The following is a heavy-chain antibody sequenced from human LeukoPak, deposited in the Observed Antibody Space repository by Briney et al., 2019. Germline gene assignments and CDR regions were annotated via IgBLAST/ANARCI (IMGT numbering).Heavy chain of an antibody. CDR2: ISGSGGST. V-gene: IGHV3-23*01. CDR3: AKIDYYDSSGYYLPADY. D-gene: IGHD3-22*01. J-gene: IGHJ4*02. Sequence: QSGGSLRLSCAASGFTFSSYAMSWVRQAPGKGLEWVSAISGSGGSTYYADSVKGRFTISRDNSKNTLYLQMNSLRAEDTAVYYCAKIDYYDSSGYYLPADYWGQGTLVTVSS. CDR1: GFTFSSYA.